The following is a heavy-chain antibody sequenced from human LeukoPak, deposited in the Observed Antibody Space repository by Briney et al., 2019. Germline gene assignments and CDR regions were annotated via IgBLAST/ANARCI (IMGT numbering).Heavy chain of an antibody. CDR2: ISWNSGSI. D-gene: IGHD6-6*01. CDR3: ARRASRRPYYYYGMDV. V-gene: IGHV3-9*01. CDR1: GFTFDDYA. Sequence: GGSLRLSCAASGFTFDDYAMHWVRQAPGKGLEWVSGISWNSGSIGYADSVKGRFTISRENAKNSLYLQMNSLRAGDTAVYYCARRASRRPYYYYGMDVWGQGTTVTVSS. J-gene: IGHJ6*02.